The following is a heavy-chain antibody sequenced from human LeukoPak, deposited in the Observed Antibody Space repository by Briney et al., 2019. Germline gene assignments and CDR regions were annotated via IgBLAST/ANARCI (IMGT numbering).Heavy chain of an antibody. CDR3: ARDTVVAATRSYKWFDP. J-gene: IGHJ5*02. D-gene: IGHD2-15*01. CDR2: ISSSGSTI. CDR1: GFTFSDYY. Sequence: GGSLRLSCAASGFTFSDYYMSWIRQAPGKGLEWVSYISSSGSTIYYADSVKGRFTISRDNAKNSLYLQMNSLRAEDTAVYYCARDTVVAATRSYKWFDPWGQGTLVTVSS. V-gene: IGHV3-11*04.